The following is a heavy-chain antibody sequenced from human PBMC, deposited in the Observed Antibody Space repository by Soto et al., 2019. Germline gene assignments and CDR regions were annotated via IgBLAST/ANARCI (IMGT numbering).Heavy chain of an antibody. J-gene: IGHJ4*02. CDR3: VRDNIPMAALDY. Sequence: GGSLRLSCAASGFDFYYYNMNWVRQAPGRGLEWVSSISGTGIDIHFADSVKGRFVISRDNAKTSLYLQMNSLRPEDTAVYYCVRDNIPMAALDYWRQGSLVTVS. V-gene: IGHV3-21*01. CDR2: ISGTGIDI. CDR1: GFDFYYYN. D-gene: IGHD6-19*01.